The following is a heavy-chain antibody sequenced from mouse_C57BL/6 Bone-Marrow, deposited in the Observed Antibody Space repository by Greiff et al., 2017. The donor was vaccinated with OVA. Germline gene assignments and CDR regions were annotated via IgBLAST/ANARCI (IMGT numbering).Heavy chain of an antibody. CDR3: ARNGAGLGYGGKGARG. Sequence: QVQLKQSGPELVKPGASVKISCKASGYAFSSSWMNWVKQRPGKGLEWIGRIYPGDGDTNYNGKFKGKATLTADKSSSTAYMHLSSLTSEDSAVYFGARNGAGLGYGGKGARGRGA. V-gene: IGHV1-82*01. J-gene: IGHJ1*01. D-gene: IGHD2-2*01. CDR1: GYAFSSSW. CDR2: IYPGDGDT.